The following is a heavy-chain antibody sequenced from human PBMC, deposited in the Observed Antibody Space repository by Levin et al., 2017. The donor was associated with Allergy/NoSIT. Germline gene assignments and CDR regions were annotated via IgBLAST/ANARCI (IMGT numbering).Heavy chain of an antibody. CDR3: ASDFHYDNGMDV. CDR2: IYPGDSDT. D-gene: IGHD3/OR15-3a*01. CDR1: GYSFISYW. Sequence: GGSLRLSCKGSGYSFISYWIAWVRQTPGKGLEWMGSIYPGDSDTKYSPPFLGQVTISVDKSISTAYLQWNSLKASATAIYYCASDFHYDNGMDVWGQGTTVTVSS. J-gene: IGHJ6*02. V-gene: IGHV5-51*01.